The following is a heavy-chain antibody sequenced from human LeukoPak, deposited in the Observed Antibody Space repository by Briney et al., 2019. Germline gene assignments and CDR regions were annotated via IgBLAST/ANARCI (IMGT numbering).Heavy chain of an antibody. CDR2: INHNGNVN. Sequence: GGSLRLSCAASGFTFSSYWMNWARQAPGKGLEWVASINHNGNVNYYVDSVKGRFTISRDNAKNSLYLQMNSLRAEDTAVYYCARDWPADIVVVVAAEGAFDIWGQGTMVTVSS. V-gene: IGHV3-7*01. CDR1: GFTFSSYW. D-gene: IGHD2-15*01. J-gene: IGHJ3*02. CDR3: ARDWPADIVVVVAAEGAFDI.